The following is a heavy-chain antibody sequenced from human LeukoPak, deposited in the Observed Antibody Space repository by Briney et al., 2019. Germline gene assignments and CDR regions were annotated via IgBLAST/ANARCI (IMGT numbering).Heavy chain of an antibody. V-gene: IGHV3-23*01. J-gene: IGHJ4*02. Sequence: GGSLRLSCAVSGITVSNYGMSWIRQAPGKGLEWVAGISGSGGSTHYADSVKGRFTISRDNPRNTLYLQMNSLRPEDTAVYFCAKRGVVIRVILVGFHKEAYYFDSWGQGALVTVSS. CDR1: GITVSNYG. CDR3: AKRGVVIRVILVGFHKEAYYFDS. CDR2: ISGSGGST. D-gene: IGHD3-22*01.